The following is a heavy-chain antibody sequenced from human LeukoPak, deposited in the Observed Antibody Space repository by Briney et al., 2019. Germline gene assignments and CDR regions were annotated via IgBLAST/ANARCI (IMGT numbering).Heavy chain of an antibody. CDR2: ISAYNGNT. CDR1: GYTFTSYG. D-gene: IGHD3-3*01. CDR3: ARDLYYDFWSGYEPPNWFDP. V-gene: IGHV1-18*01. Sequence: ASVKVSCKASGYTFTSYGISWVRQAPGQGLEWTGWISAYNGNTNYAQKLQGRVTMTTDTSTSTAYMELRSLRSDDTAVYYCARDLYYDFWSGYEPPNWFDPWGQGTLVTVSS. J-gene: IGHJ5*02.